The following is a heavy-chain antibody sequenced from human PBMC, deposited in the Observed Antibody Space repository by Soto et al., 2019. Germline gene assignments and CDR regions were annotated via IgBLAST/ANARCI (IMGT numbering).Heavy chain of an antibody. V-gene: IGHV3-23*01. CDR3: AKNWNYDFWSGYPIRFDY. J-gene: IGHJ4*02. CDR2: VSGSGGST. Sequence: GGSLRLSCAASGFTFSSYAMSWVRQAPGKGLEWVSTVSGSGGSTYYSDSVKGRFTISRDNSKNTLYLQMNTLRAEDTAVYYCAKNWNYDFWSGYPIRFDYWGRGTLVTVSS. D-gene: IGHD3-3*01. CDR1: GFTFSSYA.